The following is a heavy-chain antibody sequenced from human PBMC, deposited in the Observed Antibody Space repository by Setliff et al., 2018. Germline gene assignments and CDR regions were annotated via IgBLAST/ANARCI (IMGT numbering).Heavy chain of an antibody. V-gene: IGHV4-38-2*01. CDR2: IYHSGST. Sequence: NPSETLSLTCAVSGYSISSGYYWGWIRQPPGKGLEWIGSIYHSGSTYYNPSLKSRVTISVDTSKNQFSLKLSSVTAADTAVYYCARVGYSGYDPPSYFDYWGQGTLVTVSS. CDR1: GYSISSGYY. J-gene: IGHJ4*02. D-gene: IGHD5-12*01. CDR3: ARVGYSGYDPPSYFDY.